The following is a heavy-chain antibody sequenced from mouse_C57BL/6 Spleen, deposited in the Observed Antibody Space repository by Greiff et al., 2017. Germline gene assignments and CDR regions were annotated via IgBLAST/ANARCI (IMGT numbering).Heavy chain of an antibody. Sequence: DVMLVESGGGLVQPGGSLSLSCAASGFTFTDYYMSWVRQPPGKALEWLGFISNKANGYTTEYSASVKGRFTISRDNSQSILYLKMNALRADDSATYYCAREYWYFDVWGTGTTVTVSS. CDR3: AREYWYFDV. CDR1: GFTFTDYY. J-gene: IGHJ1*03. V-gene: IGHV7-3*01. CDR2: ISNKANGYTT.